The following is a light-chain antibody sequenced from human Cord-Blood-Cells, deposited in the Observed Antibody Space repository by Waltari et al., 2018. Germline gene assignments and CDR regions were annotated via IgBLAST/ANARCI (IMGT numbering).Light chain of an antibody. J-gene: IGLJ3*02. Sequence: QSALTQPASVSGSPGQSITISRTGTSSDVGSSNLLSWYLQHPGTAPKLMIYEGSKRPSGVSNRFSGSKCGNTASLTISGLQAEDEADYYCCSYAGSSTWVFGGGTKLTVL. CDR2: EGS. CDR1: SSDVGSSNL. V-gene: IGLV2-23*01. CDR3: CSYAGSSTWV.